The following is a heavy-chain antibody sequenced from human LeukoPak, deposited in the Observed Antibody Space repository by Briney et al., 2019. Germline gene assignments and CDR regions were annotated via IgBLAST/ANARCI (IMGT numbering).Heavy chain of an antibody. J-gene: IGHJ6*03. V-gene: IGHV3-23*01. Sequence: GGSLRLSCAASGFTFSSYAMSWVRQAPGKGLEWVSAISGSGGSTYYADSVKGRFTISRDNSKNTLYLQMNSLRAEDTAVYYCAKGYGGYGYYYYMDVWGKGTTVTVSS. CDR1: GFTFSSYA. D-gene: IGHD4-23*01. CDR3: AKGYGGYGYYYYMDV. CDR2: ISGSGGST.